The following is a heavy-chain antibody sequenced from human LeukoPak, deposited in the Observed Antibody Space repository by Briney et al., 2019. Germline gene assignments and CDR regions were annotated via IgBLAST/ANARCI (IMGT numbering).Heavy chain of an antibody. CDR3: ARSSTVVTHY. V-gene: IGHV3-48*01. D-gene: IGHD4-23*01. J-gene: IGHJ4*02. Sequence: PGGSLRLSCAASGFTFSSYSMNWVRQAPGKGLEWVSYISSSSSTIYYADSVKGRFTISRDNAKNSLYLQMNSLRAEDTAVYYCARSSTVVTHYWGQGTLVTVSS. CDR2: ISSSSSTI. CDR1: GFTFSSYS.